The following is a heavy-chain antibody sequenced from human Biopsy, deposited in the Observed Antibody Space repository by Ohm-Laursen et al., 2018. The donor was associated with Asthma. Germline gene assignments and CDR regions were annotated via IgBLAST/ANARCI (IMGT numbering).Heavy chain of an antibody. CDR1: RFTYE. CDR3: AREGVAGTHIED. V-gene: IGHV3-30-3*01. Sequence: SLRLSCSASRFTYEMHWVRQAPGRGLEWVAVISYDGSSIYYADSVKGQFTISRDNSKNTLSLQMNSLTAEDTAVYYCAREGVAGTHIEDWGQGTLVTVSS. J-gene: IGHJ4*02. D-gene: IGHD6-19*01. CDR2: ISYDGSSI.